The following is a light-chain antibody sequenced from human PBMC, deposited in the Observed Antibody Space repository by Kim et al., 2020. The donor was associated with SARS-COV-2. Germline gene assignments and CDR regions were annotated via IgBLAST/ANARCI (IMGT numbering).Light chain of an antibody. CDR2: GAS. J-gene: IGKJ4*01. CDR3: QQYGSSPLLT. CDR1: QSFSSSY. V-gene: IGKV3-20*01. Sequence: PGERATLSCRTSQSFSSSYLAWYQQKPGQAPRLLFYGASSRATGIPDRFSGSGSGTDFTLTISRLEPEDFAVYYCQQYGSSPLLTFGGGTKVDIK.